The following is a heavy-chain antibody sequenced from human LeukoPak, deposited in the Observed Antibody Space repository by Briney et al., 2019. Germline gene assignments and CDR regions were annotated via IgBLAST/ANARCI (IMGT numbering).Heavy chain of an antibody. D-gene: IGHD6-19*01. CDR2: LYSGGNT. CDR1: GFTVSSNY. J-gene: IGHJ4*02. CDR3: AKNVAGPFDY. V-gene: IGHV3-53*01. Sequence: GGSLRLSCAASGFTVSSNYMTWVRQAPGKGLEWVSVLYSGGNTYYADSVKGRFTISRDNSKNTPYLQMNSLRAEDTAVYYCAKNVAGPFDYWGQGTLVTVSS.